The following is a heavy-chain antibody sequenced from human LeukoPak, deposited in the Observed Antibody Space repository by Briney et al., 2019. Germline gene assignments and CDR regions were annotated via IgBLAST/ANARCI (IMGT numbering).Heavy chain of an antibody. CDR3: ATSVSDYYYYYGMDV. D-gene: IGHD5/OR15-5a*01. Sequence: GESLKISCKGSGYSCTSYWIGWVRQMPGKGLEWMGVIYPGDSDTRYSPSFQGQVTISADKSISTAYLQWSSLRASDTAMYYCATSVSDYYYYYGMDVWGQGTTVTVSS. CDR2: IYPGDSDT. J-gene: IGHJ6*02. V-gene: IGHV5-51*01. CDR1: GYSCTSYW.